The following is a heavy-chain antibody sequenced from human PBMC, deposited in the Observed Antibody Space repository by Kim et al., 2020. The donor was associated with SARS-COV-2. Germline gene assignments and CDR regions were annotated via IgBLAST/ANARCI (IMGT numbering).Heavy chain of an antibody. J-gene: IGHJ6*01. D-gene: IGHD2-15*01. CDR3: AKEVVMEDYNYYYYYGM. Sequence: GGSLRLSCVASGFTFDIYAMTWVRQAPGKGLEWVSVISGGGVNKFYADSVRGRFTISRDNSKNTLFLQMNSLRDEDTALYYCAKEVVMEDYNYYYYYGM. V-gene: IGHV3-23*01. CDR1: GFTFDIYA. CDR2: ISGGGVNK.